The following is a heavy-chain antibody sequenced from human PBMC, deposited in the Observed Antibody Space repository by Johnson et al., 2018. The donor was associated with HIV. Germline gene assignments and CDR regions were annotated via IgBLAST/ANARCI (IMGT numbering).Heavy chain of an antibody. Sequence: QVQLVESGGGLVQPGGSLRLSCAASGFTFSSYAMNWVRQAPGKGLEWVAVISYDGNNKYSADSVKGRFTISRDNAKNSLYLQMNSLRAEDTAVYYCAKVLKAGGRMNDGFDIWGQGTLVTVSA. V-gene: IGHV3-30-3*01. CDR2: ISYDGNNK. CDR3: AKVLKAGGRMNDGFDI. D-gene: IGHD1-26*01. CDR1: GFTFSSYA. J-gene: IGHJ3*02.